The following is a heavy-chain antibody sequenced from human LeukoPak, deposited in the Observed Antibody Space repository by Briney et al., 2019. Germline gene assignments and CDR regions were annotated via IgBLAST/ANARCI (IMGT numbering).Heavy chain of an antibody. CDR1: GGSFSDYY. J-gene: IGHJ5*02. Sequence: SETLSLTCTVSGGSFSDYYWTWIRQPAGKGLEWIGRVYNSGSTNYNPSLKSRVTLSVDTSRNQFSLRLRSVTAADTAMYYCARVLWSGYYNNWFDPWGQGLLVIVSS. D-gene: IGHD3-3*01. V-gene: IGHV4-4*07. CDR2: VYNSGST. CDR3: ARVLWSGYYNNWFDP.